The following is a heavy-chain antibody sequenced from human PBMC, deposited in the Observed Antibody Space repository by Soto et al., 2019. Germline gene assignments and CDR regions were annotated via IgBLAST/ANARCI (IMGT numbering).Heavy chain of an antibody. Sequence: SVKVSCKASGGTFSSYAISWVRQAPGQGLEWMGGIIPIFGTANYAQKFQGRVTITADESTSTAYMELSSLRSEDTAVYYCAREFYYDSSGYSSFGMDVWGQGTTVTVSS. V-gene: IGHV1-69*13. CDR1: GGTFSSYA. D-gene: IGHD3-22*01. CDR2: IIPIFGTA. J-gene: IGHJ6*02. CDR3: AREFYYDSSGYSSFGMDV.